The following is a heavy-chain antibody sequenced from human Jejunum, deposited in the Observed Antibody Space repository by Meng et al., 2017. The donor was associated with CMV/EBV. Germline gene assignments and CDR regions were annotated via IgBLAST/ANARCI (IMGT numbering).Heavy chain of an antibody. Sequence: SGFTFNNYWMNGVRQTPGKGLEWVANINQDGSQRYYLDSVKGRFSISRDNAKNSLFLQMNGLRADDTALYYCARDPPGDGGVTSDYWGQGILVTVSS. CDR3: ARDPPGDGGVTSDY. D-gene: IGHD7-27*01. V-gene: IGHV3-7*01. CDR1: GFTFNNYW. J-gene: IGHJ4*02. CDR2: INQDGSQR.